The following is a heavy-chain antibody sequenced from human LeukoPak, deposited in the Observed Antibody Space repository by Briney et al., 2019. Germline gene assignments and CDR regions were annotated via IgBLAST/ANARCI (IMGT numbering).Heavy chain of an antibody. CDR1: GGSFSGYY. D-gene: IGHD2-2*01. CDR2: SNHSGST. V-gene: IGHV4-34*01. Sequence: PSETLSLTCAVYGGSFSGYYWSWIRQPPGKGLEWIGESNHSGSTNYNPSLKSRVTISVDTSKNQFSLKLSSVTAADTAVYYCARGGHCSRTTCYRGIVVGFDPWGQGTLVTVSS. J-gene: IGHJ5*02. CDR3: ARGGHCSRTTCYRGIVVGFDP.